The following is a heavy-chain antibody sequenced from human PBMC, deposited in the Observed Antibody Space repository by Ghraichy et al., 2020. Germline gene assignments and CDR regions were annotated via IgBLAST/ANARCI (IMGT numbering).Heavy chain of an antibody. V-gene: IGHV6-1*01. CDR3: VRDGYWGV. CDR2: TYYRSKWYS. J-gene: IGHJ6*04. CDR1: GDSVSNNGGT. Sequence: SQTLSLTCAISGDSVSNNGGTLNWIRQSPSRGLEWLGRTYYRSKWYSDYALSVQSRITVNADTSKNQFSLQLNSVTPEDTAVYYCVRDGYWGVWGKGTTVTVSS. D-gene: IGHD2-15*01.